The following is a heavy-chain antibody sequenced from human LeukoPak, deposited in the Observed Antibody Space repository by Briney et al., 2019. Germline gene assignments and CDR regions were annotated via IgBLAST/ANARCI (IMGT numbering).Heavy chain of an antibody. V-gene: IGHV3-21*01. D-gene: IGHD6-19*01. CDR3: AKDLPVAGGYYFDY. CDR1: GFTVSSNY. CDR2: ISGSSSYI. Sequence: GGSLRLSCAASGFTVSSNYMSWVRQAPGKGLEWVSFISGSSSYIYYADSAKGRFTISRDNSKNTLYLQMNSLRAEDTAVYYCAKDLPVAGGYYFDYWGQGTLVTVSS. J-gene: IGHJ4*02.